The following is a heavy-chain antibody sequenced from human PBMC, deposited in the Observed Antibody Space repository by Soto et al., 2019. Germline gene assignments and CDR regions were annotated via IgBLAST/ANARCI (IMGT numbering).Heavy chain of an antibody. D-gene: IGHD2-2*02. Sequence: QVQLVQSGAEVKKPGSSVKVSCKASGGTFSSYAISWVRQAPGQGLEWMGGIIPIFGTANYAQKFQGRVTITADESTSTAYMELSSLRSADTAVYYCARAYCRSTSCYTVADYYYGMDVWGQGTTVNVSS. CDR1: GGTFSSYA. CDR2: IIPIFGTA. V-gene: IGHV1-69*01. CDR3: ARAYCRSTSCYTVADYYYGMDV. J-gene: IGHJ6*02.